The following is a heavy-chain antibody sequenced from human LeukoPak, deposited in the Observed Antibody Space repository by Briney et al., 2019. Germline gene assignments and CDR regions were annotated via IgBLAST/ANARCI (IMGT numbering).Heavy chain of an antibody. CDR2: INWNGGST. V-gene: IGHV3-20*04. CDR1: GFTFDDYG. Sequence: GGSLRLSCAASGFTFDDYGMSWVRQAPGKGLEWVSGINWNGGSTGYADSVKGRFTISRDNAKNSLYLQMNSLRAEVTALYYCARDPRVTYDSSGYYDYWGQGTLVTVSS. D-gene: IGHD3-22*01. J-gene: IGHJ4*02. CDR3: ARDPRVTYDSSGYYDY.